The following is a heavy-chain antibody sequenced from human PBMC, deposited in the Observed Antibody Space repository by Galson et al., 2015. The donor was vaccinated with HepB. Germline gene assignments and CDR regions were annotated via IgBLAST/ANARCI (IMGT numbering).Heavy chain of an antibody. Sequence: SLRLSCAASGFTFDDYAMHWVRQAPGKGLEWVSGISWNSGSIDYADSVKGRFTISRDNAKNSLYLQMNSLRAEDTALYYCAKGYIAAAVDDAFDIWGQGTMVTVSS. CDR3: AKGYIAAAVDDAFDI. D-gene: IGHD6-13*01. J-gene: IGHJ3*02. CDR1: GFTFDDYA. CDR2: ISWNSGSI. V-gene: IGHV3-9*01.